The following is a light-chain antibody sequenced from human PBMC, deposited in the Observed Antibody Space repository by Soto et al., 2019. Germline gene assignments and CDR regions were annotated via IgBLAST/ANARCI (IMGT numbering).Light chain of an antibody. J-gene: IGLJ2*01. Sequence: QSVLTQTPPVSAAPGQKNTMSCTGSSSNIGAGYDVHWYQQVPGAAPRLLIYADNNRPSGVPDRFSASKSGTSASLAITGLQGEDEANYYCQSYDTSLSGVIFGAGTKLTVL. CDR2: ADN. CDR1: SSNIGAGYD. CDR3: QSYDTSLSGVI. V-gene: IGLV1-40*01.